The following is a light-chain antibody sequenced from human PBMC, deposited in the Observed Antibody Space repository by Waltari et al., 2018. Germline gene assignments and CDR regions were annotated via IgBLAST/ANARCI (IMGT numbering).Light chain of an antibody. CDR1: QSVSRT. Sequence: EIVLTQSPGTLSLSQGERATLSCRASQSVSRTLAWYQQKPGQAPRLLIYDAYSRAAGIPDRFSGSGSGTDFSLTISRLEPEDFGVYYCQKYGTLPATFGQGTKVEI. CDR2: DAY. V-gene: IGKV3-20*01. CDR3: QKYGTLPAT. J-gene: IGKJ1*01.